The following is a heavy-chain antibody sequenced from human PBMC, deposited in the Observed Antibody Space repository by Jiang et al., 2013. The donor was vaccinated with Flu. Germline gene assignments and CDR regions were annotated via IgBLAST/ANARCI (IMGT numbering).Heavy chain of an antibody. Sequence: VQLLESGGGVVQPGRSLRLSCAASGFTFSSYGMHWVRQAPGKGLEWVAVISYDGSNKYYADSVKGRFTISRDNSKNTLYLQMNSLRAEDTAVYYCAKDAGSCITIFGVVIILGADYWAREPWSPSPQ. CDR2: ISYDGSNK. CDR1: GFTFSSYG. J-gene: IGHJ4*02. D-gene: IGHD3-3*01. CDR3: AKDAGSCITIFGVVIILGADY. V-gene: IGHV3-30*18.